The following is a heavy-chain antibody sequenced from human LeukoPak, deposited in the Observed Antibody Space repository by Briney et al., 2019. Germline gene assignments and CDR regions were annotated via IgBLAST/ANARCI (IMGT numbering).Heavy chain of an antibody. CDR2: VFYTGST. CDR1: GGSVSGSY. CDR3: ASSITMVRGVMDGGFDY. V-gene: IGHV4-59*02. Sequence: PSETLSLTCTVSGGSVSGSYWNWIRQSPGKGLEWIGYVFYTGSTHYNPSLRSRATISVDTPRNQFSLRLSSVTAADTAVYYCASSITMVRGVMDGGFDYWGQGTLVTVSS. D-gene: IGHD3-10*01. J-gene: IGHJ4*02.